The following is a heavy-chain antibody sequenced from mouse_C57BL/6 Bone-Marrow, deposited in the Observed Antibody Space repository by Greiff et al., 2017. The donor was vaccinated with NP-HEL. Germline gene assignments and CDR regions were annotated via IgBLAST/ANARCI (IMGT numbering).Heavy chain of an antibody. V-gene: IGHV5-6*01. Sequence: EVQGVESGGDLVKPGGSLKLSCAASGFTFSSYGMSWVRQTPDKRLEWVATISSGGSYTYYPDSAKGRFTISRDNAKNTLYLQMSSLKSEDTAMYYCARRLWGYWGQGTTLTVSS. CDR2: ISSGGSYT. J-gene: IGHJ2*01. CDR3: ARRLWGY. CDR1: GFTFSSYG. D-gene: IGHD1-1*02.